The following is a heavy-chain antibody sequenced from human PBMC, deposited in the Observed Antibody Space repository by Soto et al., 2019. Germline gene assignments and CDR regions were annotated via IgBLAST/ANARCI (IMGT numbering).Heavy chain of an antibody. J-gene: IGHJ1*01. CDR1: GFTFSDYY. V-gene: IGHV3-11*01. Sequence: QVQLVESGGGLVQPGGSLRLSCAASGFTFSDYYMSWIRQAPGKGLEWVSYISSSGSTIYYADSVKGRFTISRDNAKNSLYLQMSSLRVEDTAVYYCARGGYCSSTSCYPQYSQHWGQGILVTVSS. D-gene: IGHD2-2*01. CDR2: ISSSGSTI. CDR3: ARGGYCSSTSCYPQYSQH.